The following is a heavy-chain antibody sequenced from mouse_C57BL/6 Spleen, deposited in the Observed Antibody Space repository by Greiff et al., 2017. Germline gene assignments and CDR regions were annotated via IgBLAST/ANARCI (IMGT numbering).Heavy chain of an antibody. V-gene: IGHV1-64*01. J-gene: IGHJ2*01. CDR2: IHPNSGST. Sequence: QVQLKQPGAELVKPGASVKLSCKASGYTFTSYWMHWVKQRPGQGLEWIGMIHPNSGSTNYNEKFKSKATLTVDKSSSTAYMQLSSLTSEDSAVYYCARSSGTDYFDYWGQGTTLTVSS. CDR1: GYTFTSYW. D-gene: IGHD4-1*01. CDR3: ARSSGTDYFDY.